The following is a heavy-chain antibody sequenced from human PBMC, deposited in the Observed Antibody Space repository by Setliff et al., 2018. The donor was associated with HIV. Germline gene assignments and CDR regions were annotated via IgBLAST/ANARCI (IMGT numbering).Heavy chain of an antibody. CDR1: GYSISSGYY. Sequence: KASETLSLTCAVSGYSISSGYYWGWIRQPPGKGLEWIGNIYHSGSTYYNPSLKSRVTISVDTSKNQFSLKLSSVTAADTAVYYCARGYDILTGYIFDYWGQGTLVTVSS. CDR3: ARGYDILTGYIFDY. V-gene: IGHV4-38-2*01. D-gene: IGHD3-9*01. CDR2: IYHSGST. J-gene: IGHJ4*02.